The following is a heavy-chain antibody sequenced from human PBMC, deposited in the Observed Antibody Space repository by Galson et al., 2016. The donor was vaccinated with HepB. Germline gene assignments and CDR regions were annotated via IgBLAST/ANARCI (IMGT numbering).Heavy chain of an antibody. CDR1: GDSISRGNFY. Sequence: TLSLTCTVSGDSISRGNFYWGWIRQPAGKGLEWIGRINKSGRTNYNPSLKSRVTITVDTSKSQFSLRLTAVTATDTAVYFCARDQGDFDPWGQGTLVTVSS. D-gene: IGHD3-10*01. CDR2: INKSGRT. V-gene: IGHV4-61*02. J-gene: IGHJ5*02. CDR3: ARDQGDFDP.